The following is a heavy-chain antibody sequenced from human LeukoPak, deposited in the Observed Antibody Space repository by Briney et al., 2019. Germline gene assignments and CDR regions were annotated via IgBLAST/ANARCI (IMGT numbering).Heavy chain of an antibody. D-gene: IGHD3-22*01. CDR1: GVTFSSYS. CDR2: ISSSSSYI. V-gene: IGHV3-21*01. Sequence: GGSLRLSCAASGVTFSSYSMNWVRQAPGKGLEWVSSISSSSSYIYYADSVKGRFTISRDNAKNSLYLQMNSLRAEATAVYYCARDRLAYYYDSSGYSYWGQGTLVTVSS. CDR3: ARDRLAYYYDSSGYSY. J-gene: IGHJ4*02.